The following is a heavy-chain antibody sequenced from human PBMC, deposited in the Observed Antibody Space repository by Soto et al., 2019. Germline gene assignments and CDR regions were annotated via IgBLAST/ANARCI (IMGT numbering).Heavy chain of an antibody. CDR3: ARSVTATKHHYYYYYYMDV. J-gene: IGHJ6*03. CDR2: IYSGGST. CDR1: GFTVSSNY. V-gene: IGHV3-66*01. Sequence: GGSLRLSCAASGFTVSSNYMSWVRQAPGKGLEWVSVIYSGGSTYYADSVKGRFTTSRDNSKNTLYLQMNSLRAEDTAVYYCARSVTATKHHYYYYYYMDVWGKGTTVTVSS. D-gene: IGHD4-4*01.